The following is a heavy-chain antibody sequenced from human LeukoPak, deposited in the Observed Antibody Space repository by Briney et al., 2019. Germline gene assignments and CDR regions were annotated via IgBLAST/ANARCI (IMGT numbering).Heavy chain of an antibody. CDR3: ARGPMGYCSSSSCHFDY. CDR2: IKQDGSEK. Sequence: GGSLRLSCAASGFTLSRYWMSWVRQAPGKGLEWVANIKQDGSEKYYVDSVKGRFTISRDNAKDFLYLQMNSLRAEDTAVHYCARGPMGYCSSSSCHFDYWGQGTLVTVSS. D-gene: IGHD2-2*01. V-gene: IGHV3-7*01. CDR1: GFTLSRYW. J-gene: IGHJ4*02.